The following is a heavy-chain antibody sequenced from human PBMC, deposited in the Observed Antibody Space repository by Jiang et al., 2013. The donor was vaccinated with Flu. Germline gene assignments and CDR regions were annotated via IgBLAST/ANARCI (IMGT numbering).Heavy chain of an antibody. CDR2: ISSSSSYI. V-gene: IGHV3-21*01. CDR3: ARDPPKDSSSPKVTDY. CDR1: GFTFSSYS. D-gene: IGHD6-6*01. J-gene: IGHJ4*02. Sequence: GLVKPGGSLRLSCAASGFTFSSYSMNWVRQAPGKGLEWVSSISSSSSYIYYADSVKGRFTISRDNAKNSLYLQMNSLRAEDTAVYYCARDPPKDSSSPKVTDYWGQGTLVTVSS.